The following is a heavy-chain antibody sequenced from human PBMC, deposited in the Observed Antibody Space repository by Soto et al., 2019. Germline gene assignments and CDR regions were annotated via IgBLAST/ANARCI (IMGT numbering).Heavy chain of an antibody. CDR1: GFSLRTTGVG. CDR2: IYWNDDK. D-gene: IGHD3-16*01. J-gene: IGHJ4*02. V-gene: IGHV2-5*01. CDR3: AHTWGLPFDY. Sequence: QITLKESGPTRVEPTQTLTLTCTYSGFSLRTTGVGVGWIRQPPGKSLEWLGIIYWNDDKRYSPALKNRFTLTSDISNRQVVLTMTNMDPVDTATYYCAHTWGLPFDYWGQGTLVIVSS.